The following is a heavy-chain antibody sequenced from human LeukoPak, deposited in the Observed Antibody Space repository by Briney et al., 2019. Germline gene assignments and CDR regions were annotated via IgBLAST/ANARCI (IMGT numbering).Heavy chain of an antibody. CDR2: IYYSGST. CDR3: ARLRGLITMVRGVNYYYYGMDV. J-gene: IGHJ6*02. CDR1: GGSISSYY. D-gene: IGHD3-10*01. Sequence: SETLSLTCTVSGGSISSYYWSWIRQPPGQGLEWIGYIYYSGSTNYNPSLKSRVTISVDTSKNQFSLKLSSVTAADTAVYYCARLRGLITMVRGVNYYYYGMDVWGQGTTVTVSS. V-gene: IGHV4-59*08.